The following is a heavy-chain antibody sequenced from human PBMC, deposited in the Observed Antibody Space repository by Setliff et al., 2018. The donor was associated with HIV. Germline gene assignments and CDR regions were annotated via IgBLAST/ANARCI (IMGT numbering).Heavy chain of an antibody. CDR3: ANPHDGGAFDV. V-gene: IGHV4-38-2*01. CDR2: IYHSGST. D-gene: IGHD1-1*01. CDR1: GYSISNGYY. J-gene: IGHJ3*01. Sequence: PSETLSLTCALSGYSISNGYYWGWIRQPSGKGLEWIGSIYHSGSTFYNPSLRSRVTISVDTSQDQFSLRLTSVTAADTAVYYCANPHDGGAFDVWGQGTAVTVSS.